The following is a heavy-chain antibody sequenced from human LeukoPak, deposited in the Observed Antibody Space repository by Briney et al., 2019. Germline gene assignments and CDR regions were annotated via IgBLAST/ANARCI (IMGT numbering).Heavy chain of an antibody. D-gene: IGHD6-6*01. CDR2: INPSGGST. Sequence: AASVKVSCKASGYTFTSYYMHWVRQAPGQGLEWMGIINPSGGSTSYAQKFQGRVTMTRDMSTSTVYMELSSLRSEDTAVYYCARTYSSSSYFESRYYFDYWGQGTLVTVSS. J-gene: IGHJ4*02. V-gene: IGHV1-46*01. CDR1: GYTFTSYY. CDR3: ARTYSSSSYFESRYYFDY.